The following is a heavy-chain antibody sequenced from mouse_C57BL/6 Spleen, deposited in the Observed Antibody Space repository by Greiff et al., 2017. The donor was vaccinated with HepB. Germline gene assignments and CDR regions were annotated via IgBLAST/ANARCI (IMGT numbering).Heavy chain of an antibody. V-gene: IGHV1-15*01. CDR1: GYTFTDYE. J-gene: IGHJ3*01. CDR2: IDPETGGT. CDR3: TRGHLLTWFAY. Sequence: QVQLQQSGAELVRPGASVTLSCKASGYTFTDYEMHWVKQTPVHGLEWIGAIDPETGGTAYNQKFKGKAILTADKSSSTAYMELRSLTSEDSAVYYCTRGHLLTWFAYWGQGTLVTVSA. D-gene: IGHD2-10*01.